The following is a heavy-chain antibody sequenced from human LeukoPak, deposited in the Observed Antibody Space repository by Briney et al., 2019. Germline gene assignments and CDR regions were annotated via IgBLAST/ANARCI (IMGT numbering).Heavy chain of an antibody. CDR3: STRAFSDTSPVA. CDR2: INPGNSDI. Sequence: GESLKISCKHSGYNFASQWIGWVRQMPGKGLEWMGIINPGNSDIVYTPSFQGQVNFSADKSTSTVFLQWGSLKASDTAMYYCSTRAFSDTSPVAWGQGTLVTVSS. V-gene: IGHV5-51*01. D-gene: IGHD3-22*01. CDR1: GYNFASQW. J-gene: IGHJ5*02.